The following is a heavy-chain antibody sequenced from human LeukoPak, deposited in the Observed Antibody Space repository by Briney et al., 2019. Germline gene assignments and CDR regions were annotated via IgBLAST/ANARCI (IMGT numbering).Heavy chain of an antibody. J-gene: IGHJ4*02. D-gene: IGHD1-1*01. Sequence: ALVKVSCKTSGYTFITYGITWVRQAPGQGFQWMGWISAHSGNTKYAENFQGRISLTTDTSATTAYMELRSLTSDDTAVYYCARDLSSGGWTLEFDYWGQGSLVTVAS. CDR1: GYTFITYG. CDR2: ISAHSGNT. CDR3: ARDLSSGGWTLEFDY. V-gene: IGHV1-18*01.